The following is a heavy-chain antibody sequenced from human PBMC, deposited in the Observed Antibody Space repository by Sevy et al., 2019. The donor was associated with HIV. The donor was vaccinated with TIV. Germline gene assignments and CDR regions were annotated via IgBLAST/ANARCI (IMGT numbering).Heavy chain of an antibody. Sequence: GGSLRLSCVASGFTFSTYSMSWVRQTPGKGLEWVANIKQDGSEKYYVESEKGRFTISRDNAKSPLYLQMNSLGVEYPAVYYCATDSVYSSGWYVNRSYYFDYWGQGTLVTVSS. J-gene: IGHJ4*02. CDR3: ATDSVYSSGWYVNRSYYFDY. CDR2: IKQDGSEK. V-gene: IGHV3-7*03. CDR1: GFTFSTYS. D-gene: IGHD6-19*01.